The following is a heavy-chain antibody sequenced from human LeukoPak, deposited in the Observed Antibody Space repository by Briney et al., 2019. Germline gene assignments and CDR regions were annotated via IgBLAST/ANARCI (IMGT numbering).Heavy chain of an antibody. Sequence: PSETLSLTCAVSDYSISSGNYWGWIRQPPGKGLEWIGSVYHSGSTHYSPSLKSRVTISVDTSKNQFSLKLRSVTAADTAVYYCARNDSSGYFDHWGQGTLVTVSS. CDR3: ARNDSSGYFDH. CDR1: DYSISSGNY. J-gene: IGHJ4*02. CDR2: VYHSGST. D-gene: IGHD3-22*01. V-gene: IGHV4-38-2*01.